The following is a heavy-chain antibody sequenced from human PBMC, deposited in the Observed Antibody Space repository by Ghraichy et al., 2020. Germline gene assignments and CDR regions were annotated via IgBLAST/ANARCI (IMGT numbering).Heavy chain of an antibody. CDR3: AKELYYYDSSSYYPLDH. Sequence: GGSLRLSCAASGLSFRKYGVHWVRQAPGKGLEWVALISHDGNEHYYSDAVKGRFSISRDNSKNTVDLQMRSLRPEDTAVYYCAKELYYYDSSSYYPLDHWGQGILVTVTS. V-gene: IGHV3-30*18. D-gene: IGHD3-22*01. CDR2: ISHDGNEH. CDR1: GLSFRKYG. J-gene: IGHJ4*02.